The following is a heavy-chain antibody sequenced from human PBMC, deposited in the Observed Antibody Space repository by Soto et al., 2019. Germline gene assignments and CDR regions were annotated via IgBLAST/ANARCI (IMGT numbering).Heavy chain of an antibody. V-gene: IGHV1-18*01. J-gene: IGHJ4*02. D-gene: IGHD3-9*01. CDR2: ISAYNGNT. CDR3: ARAPLYYDILTGYYEVDY. CDR1: GYTFTSYG. Sequence: QVQLVQSGAEVKKPGASVKVSCKASGYTFTSYGISWVRQAPGQGLEWMGWISAYNGNTNYAQKLQGRVTMTTDTATSTGYMELRSLRSDDTAVYYCARAPLYYDILTGYYEVDYWGQGTLVTVSS.